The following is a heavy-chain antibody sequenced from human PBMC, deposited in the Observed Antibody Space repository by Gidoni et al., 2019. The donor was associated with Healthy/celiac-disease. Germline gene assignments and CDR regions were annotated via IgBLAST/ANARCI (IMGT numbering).Heavy chain of an antibody. Sequence: EVQLVESGGGLVKPGGSLRLSCAASGFTFRSYSMNWVRQAPGKGLAWVSSMSSSSSYIYYADSVKGRFTISRDNAKNSLYLQMNSLRAEDTAVYHCANILGYCSSTSCSTDYWGQVTLVTVSS. CDR1: GFTFRSYS. D-gene: IGHD2-2*01. CDR3: ANILGYCSSTSCSTDY. CDR2: MSSSSSYI. V-gene: IGHV3-21*01. J-gene: IGHJ4*02.